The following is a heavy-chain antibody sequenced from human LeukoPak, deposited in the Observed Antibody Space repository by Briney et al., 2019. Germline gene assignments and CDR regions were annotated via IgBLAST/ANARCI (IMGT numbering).Heavy chain of an antibody. CDR3: ARGYYYGSGSSNLLGY. CDR2: ISSSSSYI. V-gene: IGHV3-21*01. J-gene: IGHJ4*02. CDR1: GFTFSRHS. D-gene: IGHD3-10*01. Sequence: GGSLRLSCAASGFTFSRHSINWVRQAPGKGLEWVSSISSSSSYIYYADSVKGRFTISRDNAKNSLYLQMNSLRAEDTAVYYCARGYYYGSGSSNLLGYWGQGTLVTVSS.